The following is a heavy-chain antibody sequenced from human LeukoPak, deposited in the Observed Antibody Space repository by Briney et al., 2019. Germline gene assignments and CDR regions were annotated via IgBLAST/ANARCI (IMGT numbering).Heavy chain of an antibody. J-gene: IGHJ4*02. Sequence: SETLSLTCSVSGGSISSYYWGWIRQPPGRGLDYIGFIHFSGSTNYNPSLEGRVTISADTSTNQFSLKLNSVTAADTAVYYCARGFMIPLGAGFDSWGQGTL. D-gene: IGHD3-16*01. CDR3: ARGFMIPLGAGFDS. CDR1: GGSISSYY. CDR2: IHFSGST. V-gene: IGHV4-59*01.